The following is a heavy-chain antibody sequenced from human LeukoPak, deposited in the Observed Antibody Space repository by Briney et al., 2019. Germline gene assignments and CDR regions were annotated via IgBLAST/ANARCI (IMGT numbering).Heavy chain of an antibody. CDR2: INHSGST. D-gene: IGHD3-22*01. Sequence: PSETLSLTCAVYGGSFSGYYWSWIRQPPGKGLEWIGEINHSGSTNYNPSLKSRVTISVDTSKNQFSLKLSSVTAADTAVYYCARSSEGRYYYDSSGFSYYYYYMDVWGKGTTVTVSS. CDR3: ARSSEGRYYYDSSGFSYYYYYMDV. CDR1: GGSFSGYY. V-gene: IGHV4-34*01. J-gene: IGHJ6*03.